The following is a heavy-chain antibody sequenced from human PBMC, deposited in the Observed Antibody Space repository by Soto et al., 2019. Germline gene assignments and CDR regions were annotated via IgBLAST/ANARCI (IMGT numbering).Heavy chain of an antibody. CDR1: GGSISSGGYS. Sequence: SETLSLTCTVSGGSISSGGYSGSGIRQHQGKGLEWIGYIYYSGSTYYNPSLKSRVTISVDPSKNQFSLKLSSVTAADTAVYYCARVSLYCSGGSCCGKPKDFDCRGQGPLGSVSS. D-gene: IGHD2-15*01. V-gene: IGHV4-31*03. CDR3: ARVSLYCSGGSCCGKPKDFDC. CDR2: IYYSGST. J-gene: IGHJ4*02.